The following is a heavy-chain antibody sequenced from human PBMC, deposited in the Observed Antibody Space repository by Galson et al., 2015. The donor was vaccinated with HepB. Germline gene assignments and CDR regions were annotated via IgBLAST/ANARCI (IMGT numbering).Heavy chain of an antibody. CDR3: ARGVIGNAYGDYVFAFDL. CDR2: ISAYNGNT. D-gene: IGHD4-17*01. Sequence: SVKVSCKASGYTFTNYGISWVRQAPGQGLEWMGWISAYNGNTNYAQKLQGRVTMTTDTSTSTAYMELRSLRSDDTAVYYCARGVIGNAYGDYVFAFDLSRQGTMVTLPS. CDR1: GYTFTNYG. J-gene: IGHJ3*01. V-gene: IGHV1-18*04.